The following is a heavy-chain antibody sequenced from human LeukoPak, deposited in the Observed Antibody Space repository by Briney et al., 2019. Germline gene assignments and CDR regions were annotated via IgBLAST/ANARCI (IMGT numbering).Heavy chain of an antibody. D-gene: IGHD2-21*01. J-gene: IGHJ4*02. V-gene: IGHV3-23*01. CDR1: GFTFSSYA. Sequence: GGSLRLSCAASGFTFSSYAMSWVRQAPGKGLEWVSAISGSGGSTYYADSVKGRFTISRDNAKNSLYLQMNSLRAEDTAVYYCARGLCGSDCYDYWGQGTLVSVSS. CDR2: ISGSGGST. CDR3: ARGLCGSDCYDY.